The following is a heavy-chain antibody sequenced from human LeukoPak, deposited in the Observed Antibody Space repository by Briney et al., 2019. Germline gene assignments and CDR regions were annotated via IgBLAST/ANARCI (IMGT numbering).Heavy chain of an antibody. CDR3: ARDRAGGELLWFGELLPGGCLDY. CDR1: GFTFSSYS. D-gene: IGHD3-10*01. V-gene: IGHV3-21*01. J-gene: IGHJ4*02. Sequence: TGGSLRLSCAASGFTFSSYSMNWVRQAPGKGLEWVSSISSSSSYIYYADSVKGRFTISRDNAKNSLYLQMNSLRAEDTAVYYCARDRAGGELLWFGELLPGGCLDYWGQGTLVTVSS. CDR2: ISSSSSYI.